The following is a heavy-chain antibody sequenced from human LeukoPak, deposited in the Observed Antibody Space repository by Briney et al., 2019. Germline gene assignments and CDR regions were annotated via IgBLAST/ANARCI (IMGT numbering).Heavy chain of an antibody. J-gene: IGHJ6*02. D-gene: IGHD6-13*01. CDR2: IYHSGST. Sequence: SETLSLTCTVSGYSTGSGYYWGWIRQPPGKGLEWIGSIYHSGSTYYNPSLKSRVTISVDTSKNQFSLNLSSVTAADTAVYYCARGGTDYTSSSYYYAMDVWGQGTTVAVSS. V-gene: IGHV4-38-2*02. CDR3: ARGGTDYTSSSYYYAMDV. CDR1: GYSTGSGYY.